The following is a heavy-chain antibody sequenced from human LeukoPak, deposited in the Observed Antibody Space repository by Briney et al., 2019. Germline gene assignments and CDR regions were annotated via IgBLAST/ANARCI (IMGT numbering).Heavy chain of an antibody. D-gene: IGHD3-10*01. CDR1: GFTFSNFG. Sequence: GGSLRLSCAASGFTFSNFGMSWVRQAPGKGLEWVSVISGSGGSTYYADSVKGRFTISRDNAKNSLYLQMNSLRAEDTAVYYCARDRSPGNFDYWGQGTLVTVSS. CDR3: ARDRSPGNFDY. CDR2: ISGSGGST. J-gene: IGHJ4*02. V-gene: IGHV3-23*01.